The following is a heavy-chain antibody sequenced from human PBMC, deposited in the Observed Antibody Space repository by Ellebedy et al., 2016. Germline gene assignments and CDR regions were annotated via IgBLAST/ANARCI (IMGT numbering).Heavy chain of an antibody. Sequence: GESLKISCAASGFTFSSYSMNWVRQAPGKGLEWVSSISSSSSYIYYADSVKGRFTISRDNAKNSLYLQMNSLRAEDTAVYYCARESGALVGATTDYWGQGTLVTVSS. V-gene: IGHV3-21*01. CDR2: ISSSSSYI. CDR1: GFTFSSYS. D-gene: IGHD1-26*01. CDR3: ARESGALVGATTDY. J-gene: IGHJ4*02.